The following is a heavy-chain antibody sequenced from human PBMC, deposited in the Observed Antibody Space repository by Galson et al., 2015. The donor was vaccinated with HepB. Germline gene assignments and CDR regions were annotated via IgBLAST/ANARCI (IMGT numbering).Heavy chain of an antibody. CDR2: ISAYNGNT. CDR3: ARDEGGYCSSTSCYSFDY. Sequence: SVKVSCKASGYTFTSYGISWVRQAPGQGLEWMGWISAYNGNTNYAQKLQGRVTMATDTSTSTAYMELRSLRSDDTAVYYCARDEGGYCSSTSCYSFDYWGQGTLVTVSS. CDR1: GYTFTSYG. V-gene: IGHV1-18*01. J-gene: IGHJ4*02. D-gene: IGHD2-2*02.